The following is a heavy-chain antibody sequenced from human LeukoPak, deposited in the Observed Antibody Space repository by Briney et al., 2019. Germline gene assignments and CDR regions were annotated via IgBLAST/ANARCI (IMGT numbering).Heavy chain of an antibody. V-gene: IGHV1-18*01. CDR3: ARGSGTHPRDNWFDP. CDR2: ISAYNGNT. J-gene: IGHJ5*02. CDR1: GYTFTSYG. D-gene: IGHD3-10*01. Sequence: ASVKVSCKASGYTFTSYGISWVRQAPGQGLEWMGWISAYNGNTNYAQKFQGRVTMTRDTSTSTVYMELSSLRSEDTAVYYCARGSGTHPRDNWFDPWGQGTLVTVSS.